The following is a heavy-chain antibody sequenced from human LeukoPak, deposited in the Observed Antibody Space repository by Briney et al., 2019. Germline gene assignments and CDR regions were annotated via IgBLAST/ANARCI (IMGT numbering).Heavy chain of an antibody. CDR1: GLSITYDTYY. CDR2: IYASGST. Sequence: PSETLSLTCTVSGLSITYDTYYWAWIRQPPGKGLEWIGSIYASGSTYYSPSLRSRVIISVDTSKNHFSLTLSAVTAADAAVYYCARDPRGRYEDWFDPWGQGTLVTVSS. CDR3: ARDPRGRYEDWFDP. D-gene: IGHD1-26*01. V-gene: IGHV4-39*07. J-gene: IGHJ5*02.